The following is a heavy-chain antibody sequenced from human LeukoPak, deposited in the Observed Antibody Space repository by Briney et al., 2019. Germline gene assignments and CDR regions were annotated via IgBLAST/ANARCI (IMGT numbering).Heavy chain of an antibody. CDR1: GFTFGDYA. D-gene: IGHD3-10*01. Sequence: GGSLRLSCTASGFTFGDYAMSWFRQAPGKGLEWVSFIRSKAYGGTTGYAASVKGRFTISRDDSKSIAYLQMNSLKTEDTAVYYCNRVTGDYYGSDEIYYFDYWGQGTLVTVSS. J-gene: IGHJ4*02. V-gene: IGHV3-49*03. CDR3: NRVTGDYYGSDEIYYFDY. CDR2: IRSKAYGGTT.